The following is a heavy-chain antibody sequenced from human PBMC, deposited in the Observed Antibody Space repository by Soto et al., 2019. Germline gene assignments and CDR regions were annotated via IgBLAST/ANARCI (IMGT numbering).Heavy chain of an antibody. Sequence: ASVKVSCKVSGYTLTELSMHWVRQAPGKGLEWMGGFDPEDGETIYAQKFQGRVTMTEDTSTDTAYMELSSLRSEDTAVYYCATEEIVGATTYYGMDVWGQGTTVTVSS. CDR1: GYTLTELS. CDR2: FDPEDGET. J-gene: IGHJ6*02. D-gene: IGHD1-26*01. V-gene: IGHV1-24*01. CDR3: ATEEIVGATTYYGMDV.